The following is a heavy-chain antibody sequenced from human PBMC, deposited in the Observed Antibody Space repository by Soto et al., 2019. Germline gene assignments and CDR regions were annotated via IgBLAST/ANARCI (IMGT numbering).Heavy chain of an antibody. CDR2: IYWDDDK. Sequence: QITLKESGPTLVKPTQTLTLTCTFSGLSLSTSGVGVGWIRQPPGKALEWLALIYWDDDKRYSPSLKSRLTITKDTSKNQVVLTLTNMDPVDTATYYCAHRRMGRYCDWVQGVFDYWGQGTLVTVSS. V-gene: IGHV2-5*02. J-gene: IGHJ4*02. CDR3: AHRRMGRYCDWVQGVFDY. CDR1: GLSLSTSGVG. D-gene: IGHD3-9*01.